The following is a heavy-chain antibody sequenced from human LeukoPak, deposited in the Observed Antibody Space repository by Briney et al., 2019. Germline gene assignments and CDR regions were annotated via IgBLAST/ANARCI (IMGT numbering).Heavy chain of an antibody. V-gene: IGHV1-69*05. J-gene: IGHJ3*02. D-gene: IGHD2-2*02. CDR2: IIPIFGTA. CDR3: ARDGPAAITVEANHDAFDI. Sequence: ASVKVSCKASGGTFSSSAISWVRQAPGQGLEWMGGIIPIFGTANYAQKFQGRVTITTDESTSTAYMELSSLRSEDTAVYYCARDGPAAITVEANHDAFDIWGQGTMVTVSS. CDR1: GGTFSSSA.